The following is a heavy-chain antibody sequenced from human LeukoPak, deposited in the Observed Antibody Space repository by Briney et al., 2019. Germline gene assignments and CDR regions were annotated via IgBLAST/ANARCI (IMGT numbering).Heavy chain of an antibody. V-gene: IGHV4-61*02. D-gene: IGHD1-14*01. Sequence: SETLSLTCTVSGGSITRGPHYWNWIRQSAEKGLEGIGRVQTTGSLDYNPSLKSRVTISMDTSTNHFPLMMNSLTTTDTAVYYCARGTKSPRTTVLTSFWYFDLWGRGTLVTVSS. J-gene: IGHJ2*01. CDR3: ARGTKSPRTTVLTSFWYFDL. CDR1: GGSITRGPHY. CDR2: VQTTGSL.